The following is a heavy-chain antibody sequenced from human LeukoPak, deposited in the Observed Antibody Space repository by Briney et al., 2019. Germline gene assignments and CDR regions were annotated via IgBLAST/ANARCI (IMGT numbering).Heavy chain of an antibody. CDR2: IYTSGST. CDR1: GGSISSYY. V-gene: IGHV4-4*07. D-gene: IGHD2-2*02. Sequence: PSETLSLTCTVSGGSISSYYWSWIRQPAGKELEWIGRIYTSGSTNYNPSLKSRVTMSVDTSKNQFSLKLSSVTAADTAVYYCARDALGYCSSTSCYRPLYYWGQGTLVTVSS. CDR3: ARDALGYCSSTSCYRPLYY. J-gene: IGHJ4*02.